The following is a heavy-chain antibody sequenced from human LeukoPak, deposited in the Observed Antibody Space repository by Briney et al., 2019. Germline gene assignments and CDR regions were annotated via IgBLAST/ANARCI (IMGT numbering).Heavy chain of an antibody. Sequence: GASVKVSCKASGYTFTSYYMHWVRQAPGQGLEWMGIINPSGGSTSYAQKFQGRVTMTRDTSTSTVYMELSSLRSGDTAVYYCASEFWGISGFDYWGQGTLVTVSS. V-gene: IGHV1-46*01. CDR2: INPSGGST. CDR1: GYTFTSYY. D-gene: IGHD3-10*01. CDR3: ASEFWGISGFDY. J-gene: IGHJ4*02.